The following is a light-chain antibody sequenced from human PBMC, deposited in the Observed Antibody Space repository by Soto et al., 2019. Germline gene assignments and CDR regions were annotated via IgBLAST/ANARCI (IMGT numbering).Light chain of an antibody. Sequence: QSALTQPASVSGSPGQSITISCTGTSSDVGGYNYVSWYQQHPGKAPKLMIYEVSNRPSGVSNRFSGSKSGNTASLTISGLQAEDEADYYCSSYTSSSTLGGVFGGGPKLTVL. CDR2: EVS. V-gene: IGLV2-14*01. CDR1: SSDVGGYNY. J-gene: IGLJ3*02. CDR3: SSYTSSSTLGGV.